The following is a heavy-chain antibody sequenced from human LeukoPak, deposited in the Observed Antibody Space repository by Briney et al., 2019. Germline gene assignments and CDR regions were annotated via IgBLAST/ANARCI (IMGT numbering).Heavy chain of an antibody. CDR2: INWNGGGT. D-gene: IGHD1-26*01. Sequence: GRSLRLSCAATGFTFKDYGMHWVRQPPGKGLEWVSSINWNGGGTDYADSVKGRFAISRDNAKNPLYLQLSSLRPEDTALYYCAKHMRATNTYSFFGLDVWGQGTTVTVSS. V-gene: IGHV3-9*01. CDR1: GFTFKDYG. CDR3: AKHMRATNTYSFFGLDV. J-gene: IGHJ6*02.